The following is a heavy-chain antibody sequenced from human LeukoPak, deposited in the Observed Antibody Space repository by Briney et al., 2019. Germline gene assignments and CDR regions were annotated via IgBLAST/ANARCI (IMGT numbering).Heavy chain of an antibody. CDR1: GGSIISYY. CDR2: IYTSGST. V-gene: IGHV4-4*07. Sequence: SETLSLTCTVSGGSIISYYWSWIRQPAGKGLEWIGRIYTSGSTNYNPSLRSRVTISVDTSKNHFSLKLSSVTAADTAVYYCARDQTYSGSGIYTYFDYWGQGILVTVST. CDR3: ARDQTYSGSGIYTYFDY. D-gene: IGHD3-10*01. J-gene: IGHJ4*02.